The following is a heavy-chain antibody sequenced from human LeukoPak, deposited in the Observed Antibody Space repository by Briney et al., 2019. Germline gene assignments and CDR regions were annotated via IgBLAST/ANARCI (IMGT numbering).Heavy chain of an antibody. CDR3: ARDRELYWFDP. Sequence: PSETLSLTCTVSLGSISSYYWSWIRQPPGKGLEWIGYIYYSGSTNYNPSLKSRVAISVDTSKNQFSLKLSSVTAADTAVYYRARDRELYWFDPWGQGTLVTVSS. CDR2: IYYSGST. J-gene: IGHJ5*02. D-gene: IGHD3-10*01. V-gene: IGHV4-59*01. CDR1: LGSISSYY.